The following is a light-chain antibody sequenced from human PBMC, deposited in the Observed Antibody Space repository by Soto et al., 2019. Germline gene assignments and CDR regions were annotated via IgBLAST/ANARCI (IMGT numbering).Light chain of an antibody. J-gene: IGKJ1*01. V-gene: IGKV1-39*01. Sequence: DIQMTQSPSSLSASVGDRVTITCRASQYISTYLTWYRQKSGKAPEVLIYSASTLQSGVPSRFSGRGSSTDFTLTIIGLQSEDFATYYCQQSYTTPRTFGAGTKVEIK. CDR3: QQSYTTPRT. CDR1: QYISTY. CDR2: SAS.